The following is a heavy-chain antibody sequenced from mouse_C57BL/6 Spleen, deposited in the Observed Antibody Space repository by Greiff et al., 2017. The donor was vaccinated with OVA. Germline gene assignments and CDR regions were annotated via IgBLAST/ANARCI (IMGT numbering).Heavy chain of an antibody. V-gene: IGHV1-55*01. Sequence: QVQLQQPGAELVKPGASVKMSCTVSGSTFPTSGITWVKQRPGQGLEWIVVIYPGSGSTNYNEKFKSKATLTVDTSSSTAYMQLSSLTSEDSAVYYCARRDSNYPAWFAYWGQGTLVTVSA. CDR3: ARRDSNYPAWFAY. CDR2: IYPGSGST. CDR1: GSTFPTSG. D-gene: IGHD2-5*01. J-gene: IGHJ3*01.